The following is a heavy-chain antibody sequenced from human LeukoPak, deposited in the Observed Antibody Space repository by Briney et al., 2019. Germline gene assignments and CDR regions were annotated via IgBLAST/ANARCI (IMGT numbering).Heavy chain of an antibody. CDR2: IYYSGST. CDR3: ARAPVVPAAASPGWFDP. V-gene: IGHV4-30-4*01. Sequence: PSQTLSLTCTVSGGSISSGDYHWSWIRQPPGKGLEWIGYIYYSGSTYYNPSLKSRVTISVDTSKNQFSLKLSSVTAADTAVYYCARAPVVPAAASPGWFDPWGQGTLVTVSS. CDR1: GGSISSGDYH. J-gene: IGHJ5*02. D-gene: IGHD2-2*01.